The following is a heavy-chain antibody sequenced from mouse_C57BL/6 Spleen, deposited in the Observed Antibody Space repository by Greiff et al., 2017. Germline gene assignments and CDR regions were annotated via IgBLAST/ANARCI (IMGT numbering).Heavy chain of an antibody. J-gene: IGHJ4*01. V-gene: IGHV1-82*01. CDR1: GYAFGSSW. Sequence: VKLMESGPELVKPGASVKISCKASGYAFGSSWMNWVKQRPGKGLEWIGRIYPGDGDTNYNGKFKGKATLTADKSSSTAYMQLSSLTSEDSAVYFCARQLRLPAMDYWGQGTSVTVSS. CDR3: ARQLRLPAMDY. D-gene: IGHD3-2*02. CDR2: IYPGDGDT.